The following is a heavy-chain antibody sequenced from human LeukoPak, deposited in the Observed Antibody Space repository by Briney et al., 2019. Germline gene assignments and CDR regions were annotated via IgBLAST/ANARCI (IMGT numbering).Heavy chain of an antibody. J-gene: IGHJ4*02. D-gene: IGHD6-19*01. CDR3: ARAMGSGWFDDDC. V-gene: IGHV3-7*03. CDR2: IKQDGSEK. CDR1: GFIFSSYW. Sequence: GGSLRLSCAASGFIFSSYWMSWVRQAPGKGLEWVANIKQDGSEKYYVDSVKGRFTVSRDNAKNSLYLRMNSLRTEDTAVYYCARAMGSGWFDDDCWGQGTLVTVSS.